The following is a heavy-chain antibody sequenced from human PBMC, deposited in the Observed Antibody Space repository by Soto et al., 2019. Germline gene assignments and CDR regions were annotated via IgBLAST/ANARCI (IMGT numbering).Heavy chain of an antibody. V-gene: IGHV4-59*08. J-gene: IGHJ4*02. CDR1: GGSISSYY. CDR2: MYNSGST. CDR3: ASMGYHYGSGSYPLDY. Sequence: PSETLSLTCTVPGGSISSYYWTWIRQPPGKGLEWIGFMYNSGSTHYNPSLKSRVTISLDTSKNQFSLNLRSVTAADTAVYYCASMGYHYGSGSYPLDYWGQGILVTVSS. D-gene: IGHD3-10*01.